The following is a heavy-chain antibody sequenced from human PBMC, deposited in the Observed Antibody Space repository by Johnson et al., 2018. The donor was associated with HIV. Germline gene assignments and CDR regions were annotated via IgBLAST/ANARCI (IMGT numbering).Heavy chain of an antibody. CDR2: ISWNSGSI. V-gene: IGHV3-9*01. D-gene: IGHD1-26*01. Sequence: VQLVESGGGVVQPTPASGFTFDDYAMHWVRQAPGKGLEWVSGISWNSGSIGYADSVRGRFTISRDNAKNSLYLQMNSLRAEDTALYYCAKVHSGQLVGYAFDIWGQGTMVTVSS. CDR3: AKVHSGQLVGYAFDI. J-gene: IGHJ3*02. CDR1: GFTFDDYA.